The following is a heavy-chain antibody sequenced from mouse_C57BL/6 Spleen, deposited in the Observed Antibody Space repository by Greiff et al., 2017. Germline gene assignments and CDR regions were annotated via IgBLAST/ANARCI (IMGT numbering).Heavy chain of an antibody. V-gene: IGHV3-6*01. D-gene: IGHD2-3*01. CDR1: GYSIPSGYY. Sequence: EVKLMESGPGLVKPSQSLSLTCSVTGYSIPSGYYWNWIRQFPGNKLEWMGYISYDGSNNYNPSLKNRISITRDTSKNQFFLKLNSVTTEDTATYYCAIYDGYPWFAYWGQGTLVTVAA. CDR2: ISYDGSN. J-gene: IGHJ3*01. CDR3: AIYDGYPWFAY.